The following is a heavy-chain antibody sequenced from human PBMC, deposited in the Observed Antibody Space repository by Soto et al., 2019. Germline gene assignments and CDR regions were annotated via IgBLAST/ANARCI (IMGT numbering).Heavy chain of an antibody. Sequence: QVQLVESGGGVVQPGRSLRLSCAASGFTFSSYGMHWVRQAPGKGLEWVAVIWYDGSNKYYADSVKGRFTISRDNSKNTLYLQMNSLRAEDTAVYYGARDEIRAVAGSWGQGTLVTVSS. J-gene: IGHJ5*02. CDR3: ARDEIRAVAGS. D-gene: IGHD6-19*01. CDR2: IWYDGSNK. CDR1: GFTFSSYG. V-gene: IGHV3-33*01.